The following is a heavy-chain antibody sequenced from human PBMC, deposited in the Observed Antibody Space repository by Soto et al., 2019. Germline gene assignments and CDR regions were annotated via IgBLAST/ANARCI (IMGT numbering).Heavy chain of an antibody. Sequence: QVHLVQSGAEVKKPGASVKVSCKASGYTLTRYGITWVRQAPGQGLEWMGSISAYNANTNYAQKLQGRLTMTTDTSTSTAYMELRSLTSDDTAVYYCAREVFRDFDLWGRGTLVSVSS. D-gene: IGHD1-20*01. CDR3: AREVFRDFDL. CDR1: GYTLTRYG. J-gene: IGHJ2*01. CDR2: ISAYNANT. V-gene: IGHV1-18*01.